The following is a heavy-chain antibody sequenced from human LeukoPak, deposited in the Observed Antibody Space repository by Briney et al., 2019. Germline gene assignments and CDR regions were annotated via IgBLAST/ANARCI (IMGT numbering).Heavy chain of an antibody. CDR2: VNSDGSST. J-gene: IGHJ6*02. D-gene: IGHD1-26*01. CDR3: ASAVEATTSNYYHGMDV. V-gene: IGHV3-74*01. CDR1: GFTFSSYW. Sequence: GGSLRLSCVASGFTFSSYWIHWVRQAPGKGLVWVSRVNSDGSSTNYADSVKGRFTISRDNAKNTVFLQMNSLSAEDTAVYYCASAVEATTSNYYHGMDVWGQGTTVTVSS.